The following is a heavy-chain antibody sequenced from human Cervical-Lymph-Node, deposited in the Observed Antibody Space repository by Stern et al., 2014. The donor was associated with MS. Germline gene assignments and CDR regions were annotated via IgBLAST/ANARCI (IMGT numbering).Heavy chain of an antibody. CDR1: GYTFTSYY. CDR3: ARDKYDASGSYELGY. D-gene: IGHD3-10*01. Sequence: VHLVESGAEVKKPGASVKVSCKASGYTFTSYYMHWVRQAPGQGLEWMGIINPSGGSTSYAQKFQCRVTMTRDTSTSTVYMELSSLRSEDTAVYYCARDKYDASGSYELGYWGQGTLVTVSS. V-gene: IGHV1-46*01. J-gene: IGHJ4*02. CDR2: INPSGGST.